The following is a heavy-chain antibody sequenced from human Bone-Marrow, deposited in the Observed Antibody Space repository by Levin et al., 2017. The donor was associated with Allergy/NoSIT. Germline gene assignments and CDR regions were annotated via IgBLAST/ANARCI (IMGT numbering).Heavy chain of an antibody. CDR3: ARDEVVGSGSMIN. D-gene: IGHD3-10*01. CDR1: KITFSSYW. V-gene: IGHV3-74*01. CDR2: IRGDGRDT. Sequence: PGESLKISCVASKITFSSYWMHWVRQAPGKGLEWVSRIRGDGRDTGYADSVRGRFTVSRDNAKNTLYLQMNSLRVEDTAIYYCARDEVVGSGSMINWGQGVLVTVSS. J-gene: IGHJ4*02.